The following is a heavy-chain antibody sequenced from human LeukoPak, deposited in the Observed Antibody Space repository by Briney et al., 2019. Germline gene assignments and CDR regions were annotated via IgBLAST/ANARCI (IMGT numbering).Heavy chain of an antibody. CDR2: IRYDGSNK. Sequence: GGSLRLSCAASGFTCSSYGMHWVRQAPGRGREWVAFIRYDGSNKYYADSVKGRFTISRDNPKNTLYLQMNSLRAEDTAVYYCAKDISAVAGFDYWGQGTLVTVSS. D-gene: IGHD6-19*01. V-gene: IGHV3-30*02. CDR1: GFTCSSYG. CDR3: AKDISAVAGFDY. J-gene: IGHJ4*02.